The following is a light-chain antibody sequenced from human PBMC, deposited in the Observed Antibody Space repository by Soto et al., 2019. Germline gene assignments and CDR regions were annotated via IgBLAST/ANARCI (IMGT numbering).Light chain of an antibody. CDR1: QSISSSY. CDR3: HQYGSAPAWT. J-gene: IGKJ1*01. Sequence: EIVLTQSPGTLSLFPGERATLSCRASQSISSSYLAWYQQKPGQAPRLLIHGASNRATGIPDRFSGAGSGTDCTLTISRLEPEDFAVYYCHQYGSAPAWTLGQGTKVEIK. CDR2: GAS. V-gene: IGKV3-20*01.